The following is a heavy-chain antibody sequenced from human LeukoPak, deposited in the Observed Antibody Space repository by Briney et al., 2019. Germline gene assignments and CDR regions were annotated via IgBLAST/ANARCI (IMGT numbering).Heavy chain of an antibody. Sequence: ASVKVSCKASGYTFTDSYMHWVRQAPGQGLEWMGWLNPNSGGTNYAQKFQGRVTMTRDTSISTAYIELSRLRSDDTAMYYCARDTIGMIVVAFDYWGQGTLVTASS. CDR3: ARDTIGMIVVAFDY. CDR2: LNPNSGGT. D-gene: IGHD3-22*01. CDR1: GYTFTDSY. J-gene: IGHJ4*02. V-gene: IGHV1-2*02.